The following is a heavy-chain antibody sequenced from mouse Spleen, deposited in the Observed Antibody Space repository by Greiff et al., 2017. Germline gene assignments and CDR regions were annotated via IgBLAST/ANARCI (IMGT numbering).Heavy chain of an antibody. Sequence: QVQLQQPGAELVKPGASVKLSCKASGYTFTSYWMRWVNRRPGQGLEWIGEIDPSDSYTNYNQKFKGKATLTVDTSSSTAYMQLSSLTSEDSAVYYCARGQYGNYGYFDVWGAGTTVTVSS. CDR2: IDPSDSYT. CDR1: GYTFTSYW. D-gene: IGHD2-1*01. J-gene: IGHJ1*01. CDR3: ARGQYGNYGYFDV. V-gene: IGHV1-50*01.